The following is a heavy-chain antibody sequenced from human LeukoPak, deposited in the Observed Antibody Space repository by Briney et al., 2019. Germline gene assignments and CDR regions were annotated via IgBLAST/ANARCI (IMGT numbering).Heavy chain of an antibody. CDR2: IIPIFGTA. J-gene: IGHJ4*02. D-gene: IGHD1-26*01. V-gene: IGHV1-69*05. Sequence: SVKVSCKASVGTFSSYAISWVRPAPGQGLEWMGRIIPIFGTANYAQKFQGRVTITTDETTSTDYMELRSPRSEDTAVYYCARGAVGATSPFGYWGQGTLVTVSS. CDR1: VGTFSSYA. CDR3: ARGAVGATSPFGY.